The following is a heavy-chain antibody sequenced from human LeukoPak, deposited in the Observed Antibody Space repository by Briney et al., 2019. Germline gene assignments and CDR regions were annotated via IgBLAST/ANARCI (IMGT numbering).Heavy chain of an antibody. J-gene: IGHJ4*02. D-gene: IGHD1-26*01. CDR2: ISGYNGHT. Sequence: ASVKLSCKAFGFSFASFGFNWVRQAPGQGLEWMGWISGYNGHTRDEQKFHDRVTMTTDSSTSTVYMELRSLRYDDTALYYCARGTWEAAATPHSFDTWGQGALVLVSS. V-gene: IGHV1-18*01. CDR3: ARGTWEAAATPHSFDT. CDR1: GFSFASFG.